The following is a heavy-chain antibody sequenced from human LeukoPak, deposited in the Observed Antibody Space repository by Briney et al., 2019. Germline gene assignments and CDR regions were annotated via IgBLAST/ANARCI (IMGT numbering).Heavy chain of an antibody. CDR1: GFTFSDTW. CDR2: IRYDGSNK. J-gene: IGHJ6*03. CDR3: ANSPRKYCSSTSCLDYYYYYYMDV. Sequence: GGSLRLSCAASGFTFSDTWMHWVRQAPGKGLEWVAFIRYDGSNKYYADSVKGRFTISRDNSKNTLYLQMNSLRAEDTAVYYCANSPRKYCSSTSCLDYYYYYYMDVWGKGTTVTISS. V-gene: IGHV3-30*02. D-gene: IGHD2-2*01.